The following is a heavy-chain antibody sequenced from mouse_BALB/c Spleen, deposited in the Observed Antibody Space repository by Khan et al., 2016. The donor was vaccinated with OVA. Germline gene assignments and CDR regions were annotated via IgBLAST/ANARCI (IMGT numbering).Heavy chain of an antibody. CDR1: GYTFTSYW. CDR2: IYPGDGDT. V-gene: IGHV1-87*01. CDR3: ANYRYDYVDY. Sequence: QIQLVQSGAELARPGASVKLSCKASGYTFTSYWMQWVKQRPGQGLEWIGTIYPGDGDTSYTQKFKGKATLTADKSSSTAYMQLSSLTSEDSAVYYCANYRYDYVDYWGQGTTLTVSS. J-gene: IGHJ2*01. D-gene: IGHD2-14*01.